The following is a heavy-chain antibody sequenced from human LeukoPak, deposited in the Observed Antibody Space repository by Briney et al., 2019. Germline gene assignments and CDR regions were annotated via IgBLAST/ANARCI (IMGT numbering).Heavy chain of an antibody. D-gene: IGHD3-3*01. CDR1: GFTFSDYY. CDR3: ARTGDYDFWSGYYFYYYYYMDV. Sequence: GGSLRLSCAASGFTFSDYYMNWVRQAPGKGLEWVSSINSNSSYIYYADSLKGRFTISRDNAKNSLYLQMNSLRAEDTAVYYCARTGDYDFWSGYYFYYYYYMDVWGKRTTVTVSS. CDR2: INSNSSYI. J-gene: IGHJ6*03. V-gene: IGHV3-21*01.